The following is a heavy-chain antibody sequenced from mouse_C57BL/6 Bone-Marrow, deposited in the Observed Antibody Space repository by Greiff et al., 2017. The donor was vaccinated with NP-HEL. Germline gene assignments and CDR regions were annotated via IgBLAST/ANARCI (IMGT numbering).Heavy chain of an antibody. CDR2: IHPNSGST. D-gene: IGHD1-1*01. Sequence: QVQLQQPGAELVKPGASVKLSCKASGYTFTSYWMHWVKQRPGQGLEWIGMIHPNSGSTNYNEKFKSKATLTVDKSSSTAYMQLSSLTSEDSAVNYCARLAITTVIDYWGQGTTLTVSS. V-gene: IGHV1-64*01. J-gene: IGHJ2*01. CDR1: GYTFTSYW. CDR3: ARLAITTVIDY.